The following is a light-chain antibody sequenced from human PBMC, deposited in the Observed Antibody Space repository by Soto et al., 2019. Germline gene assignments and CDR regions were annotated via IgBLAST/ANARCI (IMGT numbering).Light chain of an antibody. J-gene: IGKJ4*01. V-gene: IGKV1-27*01. Sequence: DIQMTQSPSSLSASVGDRVTITCRASQGISNYLAWYQQKPGKVPKLLIYAASTLQSGVPYRFSGSASGTDFTLPISSLQPEDVATYYFQKYNSAPLTFGGGTKVEIK. CDR1: QGISNY. CDR3: QKYNSAPLT. CDR2: AAS.